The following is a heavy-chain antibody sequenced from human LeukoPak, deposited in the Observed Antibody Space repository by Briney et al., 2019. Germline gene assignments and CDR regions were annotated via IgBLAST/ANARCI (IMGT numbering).Heavy chain of an antibody. CDR1: GGSISSYY. J-gene: IGHJ5*02. D-gene: IGHD2-8*02. CDR2: IYTSGGA. V-gene: IGHV4-4*07. Sequence: SETLSLTCAVSGGSISSYYWSWIRQPAGRGLEWIGRIYTSGGANYSPSLKSRVTMSIDTSKSQFSLRLTSVTAADTAVYYCASSWSLMGWFDRWGQGTLVTVSS. CDR3: ASSWSLMGWFDR.